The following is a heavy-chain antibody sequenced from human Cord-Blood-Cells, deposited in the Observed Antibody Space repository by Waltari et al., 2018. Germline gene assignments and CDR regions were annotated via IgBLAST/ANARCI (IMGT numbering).Heavy chain of an antibody. V-gene: IGHV4-34*01. CDR1: GGSFRGYY. Sequence: QVQLQQWGAGLLKPSETLSLTCAVYGGSFRGYYWSWICQPPGMGLEWSGEIKHSGTTNYNPSLKSRVTISVDTSKNQFSLKLSSVTAADTAVYYCARPTVPAATAYFDLWGRGTLVTVSS. CDR2: IKHSGTT. J-gene: IGHJ2*01. CDR3: ARPTVPAATAYFDL. D-gene: IGHD2-2*01.